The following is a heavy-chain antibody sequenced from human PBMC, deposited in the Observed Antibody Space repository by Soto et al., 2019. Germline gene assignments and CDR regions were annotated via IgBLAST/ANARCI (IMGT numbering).Heavy chain of an antibody. J-gene: IGHJ5*02. CDR2: IYHVGST. Sequence: SETLSLTCAVSGYSISSGYYWGWLRQPPGKGLEWIGSIYHVGSTYYNPSLNSRVTLSIDMTNNHVSLILNSVTAADTAVYYCARVGPWVPYYHDSSPHTFENWFDPWGQGTLVTVSS. D-gene: IGHD3-22*01. V-gene: IGHV4-38-2*01. CDR1: GYSISSGYY. CDR3: ARVGPWVPYYHDSSPHTFENWFDP.